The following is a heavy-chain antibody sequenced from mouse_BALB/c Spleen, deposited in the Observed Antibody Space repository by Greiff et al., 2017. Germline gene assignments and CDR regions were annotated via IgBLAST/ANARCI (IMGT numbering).Heavy chain of an antibody. D-gene: IGHD2-14*01. Sequence: EVNLVESGGGLVKPGGSLKLSCAASGFTFSDYYMYWVRQTPEKRLEWVATISDGGSYTYYPDSVKGRFTISRDNAKNNLYLQMSSLKSEDTAMYYCAREVRRAWIAYWGQGTLVTVSA. V-gene: IGHV5-4*02. CDR3: AREVRRAWIAY. CDR2: ISDGGSYT. J-gene: IGHJ3*01. CDR1: GFTFSDYY.